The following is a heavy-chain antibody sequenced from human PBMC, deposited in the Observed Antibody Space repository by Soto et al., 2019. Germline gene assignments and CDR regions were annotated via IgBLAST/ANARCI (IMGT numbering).Heavy chain of an antibody. V-gene: IGHV3-30-3*01. D-gene: IGHD1-1*01. CDR3: ARGSYNSVDSLDV. Sequence: QVQLVESGGGVVQPGRSLRLSCAASGFTFSRNAMHWVRQAPGKGLEWVAVISYDGSNKYYADSVKGRFTISRDNSNNTLYLQMNSLRTEDTAVYYCARGSYNSVDSLDVWGQGTMVTVSS. CDR1: GFTFSRNA. CDR2: ISYDGSNK. J-gene: IGHJ3*01.